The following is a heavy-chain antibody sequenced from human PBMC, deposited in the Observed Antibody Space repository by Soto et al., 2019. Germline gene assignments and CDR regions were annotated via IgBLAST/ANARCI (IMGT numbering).Heavy chain of an antibody. CDR2: ISSSGSTI. CDR3: ARTNDILTGYYIDYYYYYMDV. Sequence: TGGSLRLSCAASGFTFSDYYMSWIRQAPGKGLEWVSYISSSGSTIYYADSVKGRFTISRDNAKNSLYLQMNSLRAEDTAVYYCARTNDILTGYYIDYYYYYMDVWGKGTTVTVSS. CDR1: GFTFSDYY. V-gene: IGHV3-11*01. J-gene: IGHJ6*03. D-gene: IGHD3-9*01.